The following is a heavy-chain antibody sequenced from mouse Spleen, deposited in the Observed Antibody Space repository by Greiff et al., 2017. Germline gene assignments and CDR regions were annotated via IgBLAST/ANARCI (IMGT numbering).Heavy chain of an antibody. CDR3: ARSPGVSFDY. J-gene: IGHJ2*01. CDR1: GFTFSSYT. CDR2: ISSGGGNT. Sequence: EVKLMESGGGLVKPGGSLKLSCAASGFTFSSYTMSWVRQTPAKRLEWVATISSGGGNTYYPDSVKGRFTISRDNARNTLYLQMSSLRSEDTAMYYCARSPGVSFDYWGQGTTLTVSS. V-gene: IGHV5-9*04.